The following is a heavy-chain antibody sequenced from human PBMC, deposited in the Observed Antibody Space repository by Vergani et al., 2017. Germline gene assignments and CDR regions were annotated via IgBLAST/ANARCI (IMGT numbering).Heavy chain of an antibody. D-gene: IGHD3-10*01. Sequence: QVHLQESGPGLVKPSETLSLTCTVSGGSISSYYRSWIRPPPGKGLEWIGYIYYSGSTNYNPSLKSRVTISVDTSKNQFSLKLSSVTAADTAVYYCAREAGRNYYGSENWFDPWGQGTLVTVSS. CDR1: GGSISSYY. V-gene: IGHV4-59*01. CDR2: IYYSGST. J-gene: IGHJ5*02. CDR3: AREAGRNYYGSENWFDP.